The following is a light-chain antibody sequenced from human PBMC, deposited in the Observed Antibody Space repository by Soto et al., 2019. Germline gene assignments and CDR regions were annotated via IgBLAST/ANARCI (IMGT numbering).Light chain of an antibody. J-gene: IGKJ1*01. Sequence: EIVLTQSPGTLSLSPGERATLSCRASQSVSSSYLAWYQQKPGQAPRLLIYGASSRATGIPDRFSGSGSGTDFTLTISRLEPEDFAVYYCHQYGSSWTFVQGTKVEIK. CDR1: QSVSSSY. CDR2: GAS. CDR3: HQYGSSWT. V-gene: IGKV3-20*01.